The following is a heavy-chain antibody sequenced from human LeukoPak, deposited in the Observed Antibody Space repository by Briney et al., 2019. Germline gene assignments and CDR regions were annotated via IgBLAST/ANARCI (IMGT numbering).Heavy chain of an antibody. D-gene: IGHD1-7*01. CDR3: AKNPPQRNYPYFDY. Sequence: GGSPRLSCAASGFTFSSYGMYWVRQAPGKGLEWVAFIPYDGRNQYYTDSVKGRFTVSRDNSKNTLYLQMNSLRAEDTAVYYCAKNPPQRNYPYFDYWGQGTLVTVSS. V-gene: IGHV3-30*02. CDR2: IPYDGRNQ. CDR1: GFTFSSYG. J-gene: IGHJ4*02.